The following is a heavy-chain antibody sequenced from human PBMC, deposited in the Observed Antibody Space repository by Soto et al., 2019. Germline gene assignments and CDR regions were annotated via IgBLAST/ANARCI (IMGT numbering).Heavy chain of an antibody. CDR3: ARDFLRETNVYYYYYDMDV. J-gene: IGHJ6*02. CDR1: GFTVNSNY. CDR2: IYSGGST. V-gene: IGHV3-53*01. Sequence: GGSLRLSCAASGFTVNSNYMSWVRPAPGEGLEWVSVIYSGGSTYYADSVKGRFTISRDNSKNTLYLQMNSLRAEDTAVYYCARDFLRETNVYYYYYDMDVWGQGTTVTVYS.